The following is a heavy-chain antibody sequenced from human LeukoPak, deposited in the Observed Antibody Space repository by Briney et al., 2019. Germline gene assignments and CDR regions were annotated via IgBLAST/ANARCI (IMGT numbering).Heavy chain of an antibody. CDR2: IYYSGST. D-gene: IGHD6-19*01. CDR3: ARVRSSGWYLATVYYYFDY. J-gene: IGHJ4*02. V-gene: IGHV4-59*01. Sequence: SETLSLTCTVSGGSTSSYYWSWIRQPPGKGLEWIGYIYYSGSTNYNPSLKSRVTISVDTSKNQFSLKLSSVTAADTAVYYCARVRSSGWYLATVYYYFDYWGQGTLVTVSS. CDR1: GGSTSSYY.